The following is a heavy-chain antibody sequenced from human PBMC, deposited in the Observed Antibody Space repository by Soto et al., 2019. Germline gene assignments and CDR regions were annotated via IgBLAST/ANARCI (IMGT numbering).Heavy chain of an antibody. CDR1: GFTFSRYA. D-gene: IGHD3-10*01. J-gene: IGHJ6*02. V-gene: IGHV3-23*01. CDR2: ISVSGDNT. CDR3: AKDGKMRTKVWFPAGYGMDV. Sequence: GGSLRLSCAASGFTFSRYAMNWVRQAPGRGLQWISGISVSGDNTSYVESVRGRFTVYRDNSKNTLYLQMNNLGAEDTALYYCAKDGKMRTKVWFPAGYGMDVWGQGTTVTVSS.